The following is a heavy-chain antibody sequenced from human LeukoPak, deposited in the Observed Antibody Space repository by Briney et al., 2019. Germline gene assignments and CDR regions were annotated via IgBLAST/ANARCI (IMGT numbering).Heavy chain of an antibody. CDR1: GCALSTGAVG. CDR3: AHRQSGAFDI. V-gene: IGHV2-5*01. CDR2: IYWNDHT. J-gene: IGHJ3*02. Sequence: SGPTLVKPPQTLTLTCTFSGCALSTGAVGVGWIRQPPGKGLECLSVIYWNDHTRYSPSLKSSLTITKDTSKNQVVLTMTNMDPVDTATYYCAHRQSGAFDIWGQGTMVTVSS.